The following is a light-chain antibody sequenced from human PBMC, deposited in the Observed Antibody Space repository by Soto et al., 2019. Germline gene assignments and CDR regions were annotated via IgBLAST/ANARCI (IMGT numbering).Light chain of an antibody. J-gene: IGKJ1*01. CDR3: RQPPPWPRT. V-gene: IGKV2-30*01. CDR2: KAS. Sequence: DVVMTQSPLSLPVTLGQPASISCRSSRSLVYSDGNAYLNWFQQRPGQSPRRLIYKASNRDSGVPDRFGGSGAGTNFNLQISRVGAEEVGVYYFRQPPPWPRTSARGPRVEIK. CDR1: RSLVYSDGNAY.